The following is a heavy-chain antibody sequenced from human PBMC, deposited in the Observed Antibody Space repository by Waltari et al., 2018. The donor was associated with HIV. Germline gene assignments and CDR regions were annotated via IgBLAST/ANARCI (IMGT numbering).Heavy chain of an antibody. Sequence: QVQLVESGGGVVQPGRSLRLARAAAGFTFRNYAIHLVRQAPGKGLEWVTVISYDGIEKFYADSVKGRFTISRDNSKNTLYLQMNSLRAEDTAVYYCARGRGGPDYWGQGTRVTVSS. CDR2: ISYDGIEK. CDR1: GFTFRNYA. D-gene: IGHD3-10*01. CDR3: ARGRGGPDY. J-gene: IGHJ4*02. V-gene: IGHV3-30*01.